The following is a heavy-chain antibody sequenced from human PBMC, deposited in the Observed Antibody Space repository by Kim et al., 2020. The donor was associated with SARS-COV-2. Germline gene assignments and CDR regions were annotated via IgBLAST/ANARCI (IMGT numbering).Heavy chain of an antibody. J-gene: IGHJ5*02. CDR1: GGSISSGSYY. CDR3: ARYSSNWDWFAP. Sequence: SETLSLTCIVSGGSISSGSYYWGWIRQPPGKKLEWIGSINYSGNTYYNPSLKSRVTISVDTSKNQFSLKLSSVTAADTAVYYCARYSSNWDWFAPWGQGTLVTVSS. V-gene: IGHV4-39*01. CDR2: INYSGNT. D-gene: IGHD2-2*01.